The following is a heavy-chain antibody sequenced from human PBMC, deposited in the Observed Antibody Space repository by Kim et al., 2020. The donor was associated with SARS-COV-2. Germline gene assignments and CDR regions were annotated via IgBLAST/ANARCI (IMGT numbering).Heavy chain of an antibody. CDR3: ASTWTYSSSWKNWFDP. D-gene: IGHD6-13*01. CDR1: GGSISSSSYY. J-gene: IGHJ5*02. Sequence: SETLSLTCTVSGGSISSSSYYWGWIRQPPGKGLEWIGSIYYSGSTYYNPSLKSRVTISVDTSKNQFSLKLSSVTAADTAVYYCASTWTYSSSWKNWFDPWGQGTLVTVSS. CDR2: IYYSGST. V-gene: IGHV4-39*01.